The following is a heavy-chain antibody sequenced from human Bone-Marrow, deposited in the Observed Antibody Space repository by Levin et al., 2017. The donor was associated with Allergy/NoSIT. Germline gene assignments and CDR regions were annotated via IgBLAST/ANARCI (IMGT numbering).Heavy chain of an antibody. CDR1: GGSISGGGYY. V-gene: IGHV4-31*03. Sequence: SETLSLTCTVYGGSISGGGYYWCWIRQHPGTGLEWIGCISYIGSTHYNPSLKSRVTISADTSDKQGSLKMSSVTAADTAVCYCARGTFHGASDAFDVWGQGTIVTVSS. CDR3: ARGTFHGASDAFDV. CDR2: ISYIGST. J-gene: IGHJ3*01. D-gene: IGHD1/OR15-1a*01.